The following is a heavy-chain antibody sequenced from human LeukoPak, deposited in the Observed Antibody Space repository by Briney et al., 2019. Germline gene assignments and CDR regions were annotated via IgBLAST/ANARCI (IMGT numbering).Heavy chain of an antibody. V-gene: IGHV4-61*01. Sequence: SETLSLTCTVSGGSVSSGSYYWSWIRQPPGKGLEWIGYIYYSGSTNYNPSLKSRVTISVDTSKNQFSLKLSSVTAADTAVYYCARGAVAGRRFLWFDPWGQGTLVTVSS. CDR1: GGSVSSGSYY. CDR2: IYYSGST. CDR3: ARGAVAGRRFLWFDP. D-gene: IGHD6-19*01. J-gene: IGHJ5*02.